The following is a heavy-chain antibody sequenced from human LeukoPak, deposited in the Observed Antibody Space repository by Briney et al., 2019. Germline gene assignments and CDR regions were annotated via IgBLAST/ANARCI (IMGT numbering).Heavy chain of an antibody. D-gene: IGHD5-18*01. CDR2: ISSNGGST. CDR3: AKEFRRGYSYGYPALENYFDY. CDR1: GFTFSSYA. Sequence: GGSLRLSCAASGFTFSSYAMHWVRQAPGKGLEYVSAISSNGGSTYYANSVKGRFTISRDNSKNTLYLQMDSLRAEDTAVYYCAKEFRRGYSYGYPALENYFDYWGQGTLVTVSS. V-gene: IGHV3-64*01. J-gene: IGHJ4*02.